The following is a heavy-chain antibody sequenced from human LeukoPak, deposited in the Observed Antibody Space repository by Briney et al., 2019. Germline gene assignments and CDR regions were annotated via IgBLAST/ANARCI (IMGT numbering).Heavy chain of an antibody. CDR3: AREDTGDLAFDY. V-gene: IGHV3-66*02. CDR2: IYRDGKT. Sequence: GGSLRLSCAASGFTVSSHYMTWVSQAPGRGLEWVSVIYRDGKTYYADSVKGRFTISRDNSKNTLYLQMNSLKTEDTAVYYCAREDTGDLAFDYWGQGTLVTVSS. J-gene: IGHJ4*02. CDR1: GFTVSSHY. D-gene: IGHD1-1*01.